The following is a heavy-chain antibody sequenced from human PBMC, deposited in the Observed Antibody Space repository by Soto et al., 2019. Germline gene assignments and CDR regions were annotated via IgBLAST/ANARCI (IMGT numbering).Heavy chain of an antibody. Sequence: QVQLVQSGAEVKKPGASVKVSCKASGYTFTSYGISWVRQAPGQGLEWMGWISAYNGNTNYAQKLQGRVTMTTDTSTSTAYMELRSVRSADTAVYYCARPVQDSSSWYPLVDYYYSYGMDVLGQGTTVSVSS. CDR3: ARPVQDSSSWYPLVDYYYSYGMDV. V-gene: IGHV1-18*01. D-gene: IGHD6-13*01. J-gene: IGHJ6*02. CDR1: GYTFTSYG. CDR2: ISAYNGNT.